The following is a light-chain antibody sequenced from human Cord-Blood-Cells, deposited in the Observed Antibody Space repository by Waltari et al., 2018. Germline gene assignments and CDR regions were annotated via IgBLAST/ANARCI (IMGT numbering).Light chain of an antibody. Sequence: DIQMTQSPSSLSASVADRVTITCRASQSISSYLNWYQQKPGKAPTLLIYAASSLQSGVPSRFSGSGSGTDFTLTISSLQPEDFATYYCQQSYSTLITFGQGTRLEIK. J-gene: IGKJ5*01. CDR3: QQSYSTLIT. V-gene: IGKV1-39*01. CDR2: AAS. CDR1: QSISSY.